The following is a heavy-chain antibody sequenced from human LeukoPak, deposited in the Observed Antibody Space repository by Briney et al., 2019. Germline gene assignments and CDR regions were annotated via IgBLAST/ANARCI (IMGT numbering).Heavy chain of an antibody. CDR1: GFTFSSYS. CDR2: ISSSSSTI. Sequence: GGSLRLSCAASGFTFSSYSMNWVRQAPGKGLEWVSYISSSSSTIYYADSVKGRFTISRDNAKNSLYLQMNSLRVEDTAVYYCARFNSGSYQHYFDYWGQGTLVTVSS. J-gene: IGHJ4*02. CDR3: ARFNSGSYQHYFDY. V-gene: IGHV3-48*01. D-gene: IGHD1-26*01.